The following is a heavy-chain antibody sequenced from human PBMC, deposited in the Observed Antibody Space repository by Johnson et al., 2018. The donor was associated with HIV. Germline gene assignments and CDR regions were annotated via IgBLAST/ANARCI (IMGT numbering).Heavy chain of an antibody. Sequence: VQLVESGGGLIQPGGSLRLSCAASGFTISSNYLSWVRQAPGKSLEWVSIIYSGSKKYYADSVKGRFTISRDNSKNTLYLQMNSLRAEDTAIYYCVRDPEGYSGYEGVGHTNDAFDIWGQGTMVTVSS. J-gene: IGHJ3*02. CDR2: IYSGSKK. CDR1: GFTISSNY. V-gene: IGHV3-53*01. CDR3: VRDPEGYSGYEGVGHTNDAFDI. D-gene: IGHD5-12*01.